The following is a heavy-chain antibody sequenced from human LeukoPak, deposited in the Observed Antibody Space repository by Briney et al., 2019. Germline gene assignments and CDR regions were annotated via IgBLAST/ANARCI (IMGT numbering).Heavy chain of an antibody. J-gene: IGHJ5*02. Sequence: GGSLRLSCAASGFTFSGYAMSWVRQAPGKGLEWVSAISGSGGSTYYADSVKGRFTISRDNSKNTLYLQMNSLRAEDTAVYYCARDYENWFDPWGQGTLVTVSS. V-gene: IGHV3-23*01. CDR1: GFTFSGYA. CDR3: ARDYENWFDP. CDR2: ISGSGGST. D-gene: IGHD3-3*01.